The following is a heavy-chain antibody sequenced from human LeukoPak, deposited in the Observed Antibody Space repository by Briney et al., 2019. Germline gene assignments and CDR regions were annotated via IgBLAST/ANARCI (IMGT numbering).Heavy chain of an antibody. Sequence: GGSLRLSCAASGFTFSSYGMPWVRQAPGKGLEWVAVIWYDGSNKYYADSVKGRFTISRDNSKNSLYLQMNSLRAEDTAVYYCARDRSYGEPDAFDIWGQGTMVTVSS. D-gene: IGHD4-17*01. CDR2: IWYDGSNK. V-gene: IGHV3-33*01. J-gene: IGHJ3*02. CDR1: GFTFSSYG. CDR3: ARDRSYGEPDAFDI.